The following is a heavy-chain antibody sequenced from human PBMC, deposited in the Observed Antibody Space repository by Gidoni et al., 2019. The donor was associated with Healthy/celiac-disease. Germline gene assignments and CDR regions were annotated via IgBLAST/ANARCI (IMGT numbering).Heavy chain of an antibody. CDR2: IYYSGST. J-gene: IGHJ4*02. V-gene: IGHV4-59*08. Sequence: QVQLQESGPGLVKPSETLSLPCTVSGGSISSYYWSWIRQPPGKGLEWIGYIYYSGSTNYNPSLKSRVTISVDTSKNQFSLKLSSVTAADTAVYYCARMTVTIDYWGQGTLVTVSS. CDR3: ARMTVTIDY. D-gene: IGHD4-4*01. CDR1: GGSISSYY.